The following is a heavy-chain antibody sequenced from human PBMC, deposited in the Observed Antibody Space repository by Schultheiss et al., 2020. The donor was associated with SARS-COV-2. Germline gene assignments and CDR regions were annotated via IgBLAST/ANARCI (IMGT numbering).Heavy chain of an antibody. V-gene: IGHV3-23*01. J-gene: IGHJ5*02. CDR1: GFTFDDYA. CDR3: ANVGSGYYSRWFDP. CDR2: ISGSGGST. Sequence: GGSLRLSCAASGFTFDDYAMHWVRQAPGKGLEWVSAISGSGGSTYYADSVKGRFTISRDNSKNTLYLQMNSLRAEDTAVYYCANVGSGYYSRWFDPWGQGTLVTVSS. D-gene: IGHD3-22*01.